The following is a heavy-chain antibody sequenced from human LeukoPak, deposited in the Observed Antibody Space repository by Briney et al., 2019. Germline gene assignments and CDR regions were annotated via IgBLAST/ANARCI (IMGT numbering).Heavy chain of an antibody. V-gene: IGHV3-30-3*01. D-gene: IGHD5-24*01. Sequence: PGGSLRLSCAASGFTFSSYAMHWVRQAPGKGLEWVAVISYDGSNKYYADSVKGRFTISRDNAKNSLYLQMNSLRAEDTAVYYCASPGRWLQFPAYFDYWGQGTLVTVSS. J-gene: IGHJ4*02. CDR1: GFTFSSYA. CDR3: ASPGRWLQFPAYFDY. CDR2: ISYDGSNK.